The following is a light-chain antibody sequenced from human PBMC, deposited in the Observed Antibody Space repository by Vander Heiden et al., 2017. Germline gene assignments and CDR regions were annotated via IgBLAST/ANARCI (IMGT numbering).Light chain of an antibody. CDR3: QVWDSSTDHWV. CDR1: NIGSKS. CDR2: NDS. J-gene: IGLJ3*02. Sequence: SYVLTQPPSVSVAPGQTASITCGGNNIGSKSVHWYQQKPGQAPVVVVYNDSDRPSGIPERLSGSNSGNTATLTISRVEAGDEADYYCQVWDSSTDHWVLGGGTKL. V-gene: IGLV3-21*02.